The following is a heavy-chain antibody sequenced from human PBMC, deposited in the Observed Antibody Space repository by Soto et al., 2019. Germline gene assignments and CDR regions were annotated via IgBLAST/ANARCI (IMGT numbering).Heavy chain of an antibody. CDR2: IRSEHEGGTT. D-gene: IGHD6-19*01. Sequence: EVQVVESGGGLVKPGRSLRLSCSASGLIFGDYAISWFRQAPGKGLEWVGFIRSEHEGGTTEYAASVKGRFTISRDDSNSVAYLQMNSLETEDTAVYYCTREMGSSGWYSYGMDVWGQGTTVTVSS. CDR1: GLIFGDYA. V-gene: IGHV3-49*05. CDR3: TREMGSSGWYSYGMDV. J-gene: IGHJ6*02.